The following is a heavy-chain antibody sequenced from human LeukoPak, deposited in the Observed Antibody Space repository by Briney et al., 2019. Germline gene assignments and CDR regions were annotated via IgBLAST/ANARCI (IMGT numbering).Heavy chain of an antibody. J-gene: IGHJ4*02. Sequence: SETLSLTCTVSGDSISNGAYYWSWICQHPGKGLEWIGYIHNSGNTYYNPSLRRRVIMSLDTFKSQFSLKINSVTAADTAEYFCAREGGTVVTSDYWGQGTLVTVSS. V-gene: IGHV4-31*03. CDR1: GDSISNGAYY. D-gene: IGHD4-23*01. CDR3: AREGGTVVTSDY. CDR2: IHNSGNT.